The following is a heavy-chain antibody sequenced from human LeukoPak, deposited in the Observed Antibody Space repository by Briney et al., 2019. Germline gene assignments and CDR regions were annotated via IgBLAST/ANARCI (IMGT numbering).Heavy chain of an antibody. Sequence: ASVKVSCKAPGYTFTSYGISWVRQAPGQGLEWMGWISAYNGNTNYAQKLQGRVTMTTDTSTSTAYMELRSLRSDDTAVYYCARSDTAISRFDYWGQETLVTLSS. CDR3: ARSDTAISRFDY. D-gene: IGHD5-18*01. CDR1: GYTFTSYG. J-gene: IGHJ4*02. V-gene: IGHV1-18*01. CDR2: ISAYNGNT.